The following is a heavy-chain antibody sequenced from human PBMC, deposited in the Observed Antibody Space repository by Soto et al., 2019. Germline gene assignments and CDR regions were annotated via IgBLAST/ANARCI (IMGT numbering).Heavy chain of an antibody. J-gene: IGHJ5*02. CDR2: ISGSGGST. CDR3: AKDLFPGRYYYDSSGYDNWFDP. V-gene: IGHV3-23*01. Sequence: GGSLKLSCAGSGFTFSSYAMSWVRQAPGKGLEWVSAISGSGGSTYYADSVKGRFTISRDNSKNTLYLQMNSLRAEDTAVYYCAKDLFPGRYYYDSSGYDNWFDPWGQGTLVTVSS. CDR1: GFTFSSYA. D-gene: IGHD3-22*01.